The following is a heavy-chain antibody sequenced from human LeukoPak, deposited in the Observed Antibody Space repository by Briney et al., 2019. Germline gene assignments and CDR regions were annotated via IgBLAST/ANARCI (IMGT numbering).Heavy chain of an antibody. CDR2: IYSGGST. CDR3: ARSGYKLDLDY. D-gene: IGHD1-14*01. J-gene: IGHJ4*02. Sequence: GGSLRLSCAASGFTVSSNYMSWVRQAPGKGLEWVSVIYSGGSTYYADSVKGRFTISRDNSKNTLDLQMNNQGAEDTAVYYCARSGYKLDLDYWGQGTLVTVSS. CDR1: GFTVSSNY. V-gene: IGHV3-53*01.